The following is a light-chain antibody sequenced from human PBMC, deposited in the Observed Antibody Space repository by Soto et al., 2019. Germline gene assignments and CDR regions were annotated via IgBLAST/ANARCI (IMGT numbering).Light chain of an antibody. V-gene: IGLV2-14*03. Sequence: QSALTQPASVSGSPGQSITISCTGTSSDVGDYNYVSWYQQHPDRAPKLMIYEVTNRPSGFSNRFSGSKSANTASLTISGLQAEDEADYYCRSYTRDNTLWVFGTGTKLTVL. CDR1: SSDVGDYNY. J-gene: IGLJ1*01. CDR3: RSYTRDNTLWV. CDR2: EVT.